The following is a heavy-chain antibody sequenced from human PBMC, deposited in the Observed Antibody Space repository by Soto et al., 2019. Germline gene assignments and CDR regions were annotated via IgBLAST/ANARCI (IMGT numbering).Heavy chain of an antibody. Sequence: VLLVQSGAEVKQPGSSVKVSCKASGGTISTYAITWVRQAPGQGLEWVGGIIPIFRTPNYAQNLQGRVTITADESTSTAYMELSNLRSEDTAVYYCARGDGDNNAFDIWGQGTGVTVSS. CDR3: ARGDGDNNAFDI. J-gene: IGHJ3*02. CDR1: GGTISTYA. V-gene: IGHV1-69*12. D-gene: IGHD1-20*01. CDR2: IIPIFRTP.